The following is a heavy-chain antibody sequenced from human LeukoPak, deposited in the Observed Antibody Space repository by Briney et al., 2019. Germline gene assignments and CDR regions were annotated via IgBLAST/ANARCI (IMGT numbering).Heavy chain of an antibody. CDR1: GGPISSGGYF. D-gene: IGHD6-13*01. CDR2: IYYSGST. CDR3: ERDGASGGIFGYFPN. V-gene: IGHV4-31*03. Sequence: PSQTLSLTCTVSGGPISSGGYFRTWIRQHPGKGLEYIGYIYYSGSTYYNPSLKSRVTISADTSKSQFSLILSSVTAADTAVYYCERDGASGGIFGYFPNWGQGTLVTVSS. J-gene: IGHJ4*02.